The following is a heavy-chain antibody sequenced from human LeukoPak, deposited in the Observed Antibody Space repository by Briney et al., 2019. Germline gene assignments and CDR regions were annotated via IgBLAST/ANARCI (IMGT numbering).Heavy chain of an antibody. CDR1: GFTLSNYD. CDR3: ARADCSSSTCYLRRSWFDP. D-gene: IGHD2-2*01. CDR2: ISTSSRYI. J-gene: IGHJ5*02. V-gene: IGHV3-21*01. Sequence: GGSLRLSCAASGFTLSNYDMNWVRQAPGKGLEWVSSISTSSRYIYYKDSVRGRFTISRDDAKDSLYLEMNSLRAEDTAVYYCARADCSSSTCYLRRSWFDPWGQGTLVTVSS.